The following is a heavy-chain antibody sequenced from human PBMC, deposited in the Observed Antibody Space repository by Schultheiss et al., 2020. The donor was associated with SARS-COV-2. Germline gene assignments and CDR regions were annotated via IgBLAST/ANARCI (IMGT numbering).Heavy chain of an antibody. D-gene: IGHD3-3*01. J-gene: IGHJ4*02. CDR1: GGSISSYY. CDR2: IYYSGTT. CDR3: ARRDDFWSGYYDY. V-gene: IGHV4-59*08. Sequence: GSLRLSCTVSGGSISSYYWSWIRQPPGKGLEWIGYIYYSGTTTYNPSLKSRVTISVDTSKNQFSLKLSSVTAADTAVYYCARRDDFWSGYYDYWGQGTLVTVSS.